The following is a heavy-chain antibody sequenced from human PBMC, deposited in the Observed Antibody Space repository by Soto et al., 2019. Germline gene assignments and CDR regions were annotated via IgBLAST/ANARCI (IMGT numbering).Heavy chain of an antibody. D-gene: IGHD1-1*01. V-gene: IGHV3-33*07. CDR3: AIEDWNDGHSRGMGV. CDR1: GLTFSSYT. Sequence: PGGCLRVACAASGLTFSSYTMYWVRQAPGKGLEGVAVIWHDGSNKYYGDSVKGRFTISRDNSKNTLYLQMNSLRAEDTAVYYCAIEDWNDGHSRGMGVWRQGTTVTVS. J-gene: IGHJ6*02. CDR2: IWHDGSNK.